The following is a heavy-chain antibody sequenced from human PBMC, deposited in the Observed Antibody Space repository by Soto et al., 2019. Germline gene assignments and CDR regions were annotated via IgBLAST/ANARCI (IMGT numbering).Heavy chain of an antibody. J-gene: IGHJ5*02. D-gene: IGHD2-2*01. CDR3: ARDFNIVVVPAAMGGGFDP. Sequence: QVQLVQSGAEVKKPGSSVKVSCKASGGTFSSYAISWVRQAPGQGLEWMGGIIPIFGTANYAQKFQGRVTITADESPSTAYMELSSLRSEDTAVYYCARDFNIVVVPAAMGGGFDPWGQGTLVTVSS. V-gene: IGHV1-69*01. CDR2: IIPIFGTA. CDR1: GGTFSSYA.